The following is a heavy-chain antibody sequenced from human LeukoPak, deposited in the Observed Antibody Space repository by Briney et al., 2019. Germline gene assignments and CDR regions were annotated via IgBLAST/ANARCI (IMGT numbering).Heavy chain of an antibody. V-gene: IGHV1-2*02. D-gene: IGHD6-19*01. CDR2: ITPNSGGT. CDR1: GFTFSGYY. CDR3: ARGFSSGWLDY. J-gene: IGHJ4*02. Sequence: ASVKVSCKASGFTFSGYYMHWVRQAPGQGLEWMGWITPNSGGTKYAQSFEGGVTITKDTSINTAYMELSGLRSDDTAVFYCARGFSSGWLDYWGQGTLVTVSS.